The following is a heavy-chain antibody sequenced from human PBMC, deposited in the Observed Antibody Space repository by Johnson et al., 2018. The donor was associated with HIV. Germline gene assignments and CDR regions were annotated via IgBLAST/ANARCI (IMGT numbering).Heavy chain of an antibody. CDR1: GFTFSSYT. J-gene: IGHJ3*02. CDR2: ISYDGSNK. D-gene: IGHD1-26*01. CDR3: AKDRYGGSYPDAFDI. V-gene: IGHV3-30*01. Sequence: VQLVESGGGVVQPGRSLRLSCVVSGFTFSSYTMHWVRQAPGKGLEWVAVISYDGSNKYYADSVKGRFTISRDNSKNTLFLQMNSLRPEDTSVYYCAKDRYGGSYPDAFDIWGQGTMVTVSS.